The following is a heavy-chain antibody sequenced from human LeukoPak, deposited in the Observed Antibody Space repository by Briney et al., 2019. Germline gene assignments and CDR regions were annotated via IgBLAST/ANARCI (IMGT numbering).Heavy chain of an antibody. CDR2: ISSSSSYI. Sequence: PGGSLRLSCAASGFTFSSYSMNWVRQAPGKGLEWVSSISSSSSYIYYADSVKGRFTISRDNAKNSLYLQMNSLRAEDTAVYYCARAPLYSNYGDYWGQGTLVTVSS. V-gene: IGHV3-21*01. CDR1: GFTFSSYS. CDR3: ARAPLYSNYGDY. D-gene: IGHD4-4*01. J-gene: IGHJ4*02.